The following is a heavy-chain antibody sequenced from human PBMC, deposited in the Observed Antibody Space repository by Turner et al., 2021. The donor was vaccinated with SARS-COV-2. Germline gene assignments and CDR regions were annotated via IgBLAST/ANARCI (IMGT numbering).Heavy chain of an antibody. CDR1: GFTFSSYA. D-gene: IGHD1-1*01. J-gene: IGHJ4*02. V-gene: IGHV3-48*01. CDR3: ARDKRYSIDY. CDR2: ISSGSTDI. Sequence: EVRLVGSGGGLAQPGGALGLSCAASGFTFSSYAINWVRQAPGKGLEWLSYISSGSTDIYYADSVRGRFTVSRDNARNSLYLQMNNLRAEDTAVYYCARDKRYSIDYWGQGTLVTVSS.